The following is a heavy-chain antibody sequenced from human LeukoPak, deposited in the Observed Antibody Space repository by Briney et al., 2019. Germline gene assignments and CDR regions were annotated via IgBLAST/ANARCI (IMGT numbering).Heavy chain of an antibody. D-gene: IGHD1-26*01. CDR1: GHRFTNHW. J-gene: IGHJ5*02. Sequence: GESLKISCEVSGHRFTNHWIGWVRQMPGKGLEWMGIINLGDSDTKYSPSFQGQVTISLNKSISTAYLQWRSLKASDTAMYYCARRPYSGSPNWFDPWGQGTLVTVSS. CDR2: INLGDSDT. V-gene: IGHV5-51*01. CDR3: ARRPYSGSPNWFDP.